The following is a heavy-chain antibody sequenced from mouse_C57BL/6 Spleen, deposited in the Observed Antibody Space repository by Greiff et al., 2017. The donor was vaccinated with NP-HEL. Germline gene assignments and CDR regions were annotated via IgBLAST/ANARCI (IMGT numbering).Heavy chain of an antibody. Sequence: QVQLQQSGPGLVQPSQSLSITCTVSGFSLTSYGVHWVRQSPGKGLEWLGVIWSGGSTDYNAAFISRLSISKDNSKSQVFFKMNSLQADDTAIYYCARNGDYGTPMDYWGQGTSVTVSS. CDR3: ARNGDYGTPMDY. V-gene: IGHV2-2*01. D-gene: IGHD2-1*01. J-gene: IGHJ4*01. CDR1: GFSLTSYG. CDR2: IWSGGST.